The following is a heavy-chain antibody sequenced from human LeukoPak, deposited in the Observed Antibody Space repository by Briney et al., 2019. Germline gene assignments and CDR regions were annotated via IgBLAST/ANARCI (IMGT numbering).Heavy chain of an antibody. J-gene: IGHJ4*02. CDR2: IWYDGSNK. CDR1: AFTFSSYG. CDR3: ARDPNHSSSLDY. D-gene: IGHD6-19*01. V-gene: IGHV3-33*01. Sequence: GGSLRLSCAASAFTFSSYGMHWVRQAPGKGLEWVAVIWYDGSNKYYADSVKGRFTISRDNSKNTLYLQMNSLRAEDTAVYYCARDPNHSSSLDYWGQGTLVTVSS.